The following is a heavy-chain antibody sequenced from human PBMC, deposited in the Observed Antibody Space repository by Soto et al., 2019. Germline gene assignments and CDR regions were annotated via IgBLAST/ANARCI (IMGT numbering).Heavy chain of an antibody. Sequence: SETLSLTCAVYGGSFSGYYWSWIRQPPGKGLEWIGEINHSGSTNYNPSLKSRVTISVDTSKNQFSLKLSSVTAADTAVYYCARTYCSSTSCYRSRYPDYWGQGTLVTVSS. V-gene: IGHV4-34*01. J-gene: IGHJ4*02. CDR2: INHSGST. CDR1: GGSFSGYY. D-gene: IGHD2-2*01. CDR3: ARTYCSSTSCYRSRYPDY.